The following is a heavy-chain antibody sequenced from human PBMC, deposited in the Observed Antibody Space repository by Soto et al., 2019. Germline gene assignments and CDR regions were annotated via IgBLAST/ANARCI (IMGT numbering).Heavy chain of an antibody. CDR1: GISLSTTGVG. CDR3: AHTHYRGVIPNPFDY. J-gene: IGHJ4*02. Sequence: QITLKESGPPLVKPTQTLTLTCTVSGISLSTTGVGVAWIRQPPGKALEWLAVIYWADDKEYSPSLKNRLTITKDTSKTQMVLMMTNMDRVDTAKYYCAHTHYRGVIPNPFDYWGQGTPVTVSS. D-gene: IGHD3-10*01. CDR2: IYWADDK. V-gene: IGHV2-5*02.